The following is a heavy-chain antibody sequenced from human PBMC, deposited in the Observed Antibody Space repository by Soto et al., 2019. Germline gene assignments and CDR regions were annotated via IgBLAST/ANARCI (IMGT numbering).Heavy chain of an antibody. J-gene: IGHJ6*03. CDR3: AKDYYYGSGSLYYYYMDV. CDR2: ISGSGGST. CDR1: GFTFSSYA. Sequence: GGSLRLSCAASGFTFSSYAMSWVRQAPGKGLEWVSAISGSGGSTYYADSVKGRFTISRDNSKNTLYLQMNSLRAEDTAVYYCAKDYYYGSGSLYYYYMDVWGKGTTVTVSS. V-gene: IGHV3-23*01. D-gene: IGHD3-10*01.